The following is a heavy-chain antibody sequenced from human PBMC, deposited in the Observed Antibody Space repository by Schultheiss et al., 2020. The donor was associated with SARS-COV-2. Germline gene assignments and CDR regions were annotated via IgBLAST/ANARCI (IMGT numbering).Heavy chain of an antibody. V-gene: IGHV3-49*03. CDR2: IRSIAYGATT. J-gene: IGHJ4*02. CDR3: TRDPNDLAYFSPSLQEGYYFDY. Sequence: GGSLRLSCITSGFTFGDYAMSWFRQAPGKGLEWVGFIRSIAYGATTEYAASVKGRFTISRDDSKSIAFLHMNRLKTEDTAVYYCTRDPNDLAYFSPSLQEGYYFDYWGQGTLVTVSS. D-gene: IGHD1-1*01. CDR1: GFTFGDYA.